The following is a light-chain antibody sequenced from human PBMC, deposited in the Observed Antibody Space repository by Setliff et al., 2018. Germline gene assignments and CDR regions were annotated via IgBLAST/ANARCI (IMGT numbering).Light chain of an antibody. CDR2: GVS. Sequence: QSVLTQPASVSGSPGQSITISCTGPSSDIGGYNYVSWYQQCPGKAPQLIIYGVSKRPSGVSDRFSGSKSGNTASLTISGLQVEDEADYYCSSYTSNTFVFAAGTKVTVL. CDR1: SSDIGGYNY. CDR3: SSYTSNTFV. V-gene: IGLV2-14*03. J-gene: IGLJ1*01.